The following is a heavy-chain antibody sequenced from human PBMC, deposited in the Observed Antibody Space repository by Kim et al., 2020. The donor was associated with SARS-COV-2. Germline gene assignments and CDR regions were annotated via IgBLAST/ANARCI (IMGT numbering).Heavy chain of an antibody. Sequence: STYYADSVKDKCTISRDNSNNMLYLQKNRMGAEDTAVYYGARGGGAAAGSWGQGTLVTVSS. V-gene: IGHV3-66*01. CDR2: ST. J-gene: IGHJ4*02. D-gene: IGHD3-16*01. CDR3: ARGGGAAAGS.